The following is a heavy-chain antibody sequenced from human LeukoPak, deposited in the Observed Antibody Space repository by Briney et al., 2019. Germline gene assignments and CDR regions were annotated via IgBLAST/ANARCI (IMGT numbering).Heavy chain of an antibody. J-gene: IGHJ4*02. CDR1: GFTFSSYA. CDR2: ISGSGHNT. V-gene: IGHV3-23*01. D-gene: IGHD1-26*01. Sequence: GGSLRLSCAASGFTFSSYAMSWVRQAPGKGLEWVSGISGSGHNTYYADSVKGRLTISRDNSKNTLYVQMNSLRAEDTAVYYCARDRYGGSYPYYFDYWGQGTLVTVSS. CDR3: ARDRYGGSYPYYFDY.